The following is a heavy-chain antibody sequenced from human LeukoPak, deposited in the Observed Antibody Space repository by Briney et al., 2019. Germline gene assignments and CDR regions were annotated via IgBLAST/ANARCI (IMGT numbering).Heavy chain of an antibody. J-gene: IGHJ5*02. Sequence: PSETLSLTRTVSGGSISSHYWSWIRQPPGKGLEWIGYIYYSGSTNYNPSLKSRVTISVDTSKNQFSLKLSSVTAADTAVYYCARSGDLLYSSSSDNWFDPWGQGTLVTVSS. D-gene: IGHD6-6*01. CDR2: IYYSGST. V-gene: IGHV4-59*11. CDR1: GGSISSHY. CDR3: ARSGDLLYSSSSDNWFDP.